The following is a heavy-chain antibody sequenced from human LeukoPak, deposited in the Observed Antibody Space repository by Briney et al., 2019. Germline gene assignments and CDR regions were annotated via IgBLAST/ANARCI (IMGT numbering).Heavy chain of an antibody. CDR1: GGSISSYY. J-gene: IGHJ5*02. CDR3: ARDYYSRFDP. V-gene: IGHV4-59*01. D-gene: IGHD1-26*01. Sequence: PSETLSLTCSVSGGSISSYYWSWIQQPPGKGLEWIGYIYYSGSTNYNPSLKSRVTISVDTSKNQLSLKLSSVTAADTAVYYCARDYYSRFDPWGQGTLVTVSS. CDR2: IYYSGST.